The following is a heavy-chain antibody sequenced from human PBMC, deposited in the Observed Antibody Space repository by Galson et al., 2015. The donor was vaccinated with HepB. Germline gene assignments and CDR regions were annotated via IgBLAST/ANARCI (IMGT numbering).Heavy chain of an antibody. CDR2: ISGSGGGT. V-gene: IGHV3-23*01. D-gene: IGHD6-6*01. J-gene: IGHJ5*02. Sequence: SLRLSCAASGFTFSSYAMTWVRQAPGKGLEWVSSISGSGGGTYYADSVKGRFTISRDNSKNTLYLQMNSLRAEDTAVYYGAKEGYCSSPVGWFDPWGQGTLVTVSS. CDR3: AKEGYCSSPVGWFDP. CDR1: GFTFSSYA.